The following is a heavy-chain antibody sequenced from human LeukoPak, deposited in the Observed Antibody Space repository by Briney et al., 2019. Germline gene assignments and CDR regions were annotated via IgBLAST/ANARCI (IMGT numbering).Heavy chain of an antibody. CDR1: GYIFSDRY. J-gene: IGHJ4*02. Sequence: ASVKVSCKPSGYIFSDRYIYWVRQAPGQGLEWVGWINPKSGGTNYAQKFQGRVTMTSDTSINTVFMEVRRLTSDDMAVYYCATRPPLVGAGPFDFWGQGTLVTVSS. CDR2: INPKSGGT. V-gene: IGHV1-2*02. D-gene: IGHD1-26*01. CDR3: ATRPPLVGAGPFDF.